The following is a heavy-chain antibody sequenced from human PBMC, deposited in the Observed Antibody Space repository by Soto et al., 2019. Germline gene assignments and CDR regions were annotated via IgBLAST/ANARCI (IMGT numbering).Heavy chain of an antibody. V-gene: IGHV3-30-3*01. Sequence: PGGSLRLSCAASGFTFSSYAMHWVRQAPGKGLEWVAVISYDGSNKYYADSVKGRFTISRDNSKNTLYLQMNSLRAEDTAVYYCASIEGDFWSGYYPGYWGQGTLVTVSS. CDR2: ISYDGSNK. J-gene: IGHJ4*02. CDR3: ASIEGDFWSGYYPGY. CDR1: GFTFSSYA. D-gene: IGHD3-3*01.